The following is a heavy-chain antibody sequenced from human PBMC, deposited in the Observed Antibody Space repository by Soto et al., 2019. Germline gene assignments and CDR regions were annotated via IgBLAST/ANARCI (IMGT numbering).Heavy chain of an antibody. D-gene: IGHD3-22*01. Sequence: QVQLQESGPGLVKPSQTLSLTCTVSGVSISSGGYYWTWIRQHPQKGLEWIGHIYYSGSTYYNPSPKSRVNVSVDTSKNQFSLKLSSVTAADTAVYYCAREYYYDSSGFDYWGQGTLVTVSS. CDR2: IYYSGST. CDR3: AREYYYDSSGFDY. V-gene: IGHV4-31*03. J-gene: IGHJ4*02. CDR1: GVSISSGGYY.